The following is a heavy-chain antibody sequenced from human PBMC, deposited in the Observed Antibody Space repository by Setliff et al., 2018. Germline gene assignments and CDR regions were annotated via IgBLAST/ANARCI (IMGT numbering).Heavy chain of an antibody. Sequence: GASVKVSCKASGYTFTSYGISWVRQAPGQGLDWMGWISAYNGNTNYVQKLQGRVTMTTDTSTSTAYMELSSLRSEDTAMYYCAREKVVVVSATSYHYYMDVWGKGTTVTVSS. CDR3: AREKVVVVSATSYHYYMDV. CDR2: ISAYNGNT. CDR1: GYTFTSYG. D-gene: IGHD2-15*01. V-gene: IGHV1-18*01. J-gene: IGHJ6*03.